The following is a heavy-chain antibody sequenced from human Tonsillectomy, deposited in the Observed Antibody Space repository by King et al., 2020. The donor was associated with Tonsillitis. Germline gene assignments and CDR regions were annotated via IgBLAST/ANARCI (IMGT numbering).Heavy chain of an antibody. J-gene: IGHJ3*01. CDR3: ARDLGLPVTFAFDV. D-gene: IGHD2-21*02. CDR1: GFTFHYYA. Sequence: HVQLVESGGGVVQPGRSLTLSCAASGFTFHYYAMHLVRQPPGRGLEWVALISSDGTRKSSADSMQGRYTISRDNSKYTLFLQMTSLRAEDTAVYYCARDLGLPVTFAFDVWGHGTVVTVSS. CDR2: ISSDGTRK. V-gene: IGHV3-30*01.